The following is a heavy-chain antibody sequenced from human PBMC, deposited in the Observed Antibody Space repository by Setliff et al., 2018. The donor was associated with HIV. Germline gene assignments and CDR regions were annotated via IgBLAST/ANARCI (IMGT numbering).Heavy chain of an antibody. D-gene: IGHD4-17*01. CDR2: IYTNGYT. V-gene: IGHV4-61*09. CDR1: GDSISSGSFH. Sequence: SETLSLTCSVSGDSISSGSFHWTWIRQSAGKGLEWIGHIYTNGYTNYNPSLKSRVTISVDTSKNQFSLRFDSVTATDTALYFCARALTTINEDGFHIWGQGTVVTVSS. J-gene: IGHJ3*02. CDR3: ARALTTINEDGFHI.